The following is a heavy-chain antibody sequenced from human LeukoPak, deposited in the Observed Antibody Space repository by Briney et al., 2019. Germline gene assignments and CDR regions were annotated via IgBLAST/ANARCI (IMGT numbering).Heavy chain of an antibody. CDR2: IYYSGST. J-gene: IGHJ5*02. CDR3: AAADYDCWSGYYWFDP. Sequence: SETLSLTCTVSGGSISSSSYYWGWIRQPPGKGLEWIGSIYYSGSTYYNPSLRSRVTISVDTSKHQFSLNLSSVTAADPAVYYCAAADYDCWSGYYWFDPWGQGTVVSVSS. CDR1: GGSISSSSYY. D-gene: IGHD3-3*01. V-gene: IGHV4-39*01.